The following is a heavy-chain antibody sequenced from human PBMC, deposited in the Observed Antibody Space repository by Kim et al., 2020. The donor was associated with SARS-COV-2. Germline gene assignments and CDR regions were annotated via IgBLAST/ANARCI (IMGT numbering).Heavy chain of an antibody. CDR3: ATDYYYDSRRPLDY. CDR1: GYTLTELS. J-gene: IGHJ4*02. V-gene: IGHV1-24*01. D-gene: IGHD3-22*01. CDR2: FDPEDGET. Sequence: ASVKVSCKVSGYTLTELSMHWVRQAPGKGLEWMGGFDPEDGETIYAQKFQGRVTMTEDTSTDTAYMELSSLRSEDTAVYYCATDYYYDSRRPLDYWGQGTLVTVSS.